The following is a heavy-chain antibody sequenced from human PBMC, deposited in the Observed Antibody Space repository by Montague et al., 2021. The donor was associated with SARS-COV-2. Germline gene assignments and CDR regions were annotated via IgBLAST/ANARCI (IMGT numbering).Heavy chain of an antibody. CDR3: AKSDYDLGMDYFHY. Sequence: SLRLSCAASGFTFISYAMSWVRQAPGKGLDCVSVIYSGDYNTFSADSVQGRFTISRDNSNNTLFLQMNRLRAEDTAVYYCAKSDYDLGMDYFHYWGQGTLVTVSS. V-gene: IGHV3-23*03. J-gene: IGHJ4*02. CDR1: GFTFISYA. CDR2: IYSGDYNT. D-gene: IGHD3-10*01.